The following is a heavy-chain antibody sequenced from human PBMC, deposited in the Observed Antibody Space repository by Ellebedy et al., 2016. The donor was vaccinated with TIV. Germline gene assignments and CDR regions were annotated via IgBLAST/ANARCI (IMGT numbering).Heavy chain of an antibody. Sequence: AASVKVSCKASGCTFSSYAISWVRQAPGQGLEWMGRIIPILAIADYAQKFQGRVTIPADNSKSTAYLELSSLRTEDTAVYYCATERDVERATIITEPFDIWGQGTMVTVSS. CDR2: IIPILAIA. D-gene: IGHD5-24*01. V-gene: IGHV1-69*04. CDR1: GCTFSSYA. J-gene: IGHJ3*02. CDR3: ATERDVERATIITEPFDI.